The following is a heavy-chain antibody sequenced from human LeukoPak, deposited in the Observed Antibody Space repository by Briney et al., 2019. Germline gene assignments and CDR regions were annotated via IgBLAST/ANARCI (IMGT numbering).Heavy chain of an antibody. Sequence: SETLSLTCTVSGGSISSYYWSWIRQPPGKGLEWIGYIYYSGTTKYNPSLKSRVTISVDTSKNQFSLKLSSVTAADTAVYYCARAPKGKLPTSMDVWGKGTTVTVSS. CDR2: IYYSGTT. J-gene: IGHJ6*03. V-gene: IGHV4-59*08. D-gene: IGHD2-15*01. CDR1: GGSISSYY. CDR3: ARAPKGKLPTSMDV.